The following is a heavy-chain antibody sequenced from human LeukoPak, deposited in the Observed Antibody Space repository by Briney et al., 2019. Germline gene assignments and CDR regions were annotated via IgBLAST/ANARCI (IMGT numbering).Heavy chain of an antibody. J-gene: IGHJ4*02. Sequence: VSSIGPNGASTLYADSVKGRFTISRDNSKNALYLQLTSLRLEDTALYYCVKDLTGTWSFDYWGQGTLVTVSS. CDR3: VKDLTGTWSFDY. D-gene: IGHD3-9*01. V-gene: IGHV3-64D*06. CDR2: IGPNGAST.